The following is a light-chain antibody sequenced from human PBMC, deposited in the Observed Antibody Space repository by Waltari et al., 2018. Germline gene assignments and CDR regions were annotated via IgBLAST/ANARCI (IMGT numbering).Light chain of an antibody. CDR3: QQYNTYSYT. J-gene: IGKJ2*01. Sequence: DIQMTQSPSTLSESVGDRVTITCRASQTISSWLAWYQQKPGKSPKLLIYKASILGSGVPSRFSGSGSGTEFTLTISSLQPDDFATYYCQQYNTYSYTFGQGTKLEIK. CDR2: KAS. CDR1: QTISSW. V-gene: IGKV1-5*03.